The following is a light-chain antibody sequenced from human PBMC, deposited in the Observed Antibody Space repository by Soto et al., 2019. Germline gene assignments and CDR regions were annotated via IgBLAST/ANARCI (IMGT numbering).Light chain of an antibody. CDR2: DAS. V-gene: IGKV3-11*01. J-gene: IGKJ4*01. CDR3: QQRSNWPPVT. CDR1: QSVSSY. Sequence: EIVLTQSPATLSLSPGERATLSCRASQSVSSYLAWYQQNPGQAPRLLIYDASNRATGIPARFSGSGSGTDSTLTISSLEPEDFAVYYCQQRSNWPPVTFGGGTKVEIK.